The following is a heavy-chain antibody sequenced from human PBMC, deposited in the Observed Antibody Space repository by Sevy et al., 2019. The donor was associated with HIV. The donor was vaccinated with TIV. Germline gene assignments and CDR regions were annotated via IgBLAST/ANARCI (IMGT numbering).Heavy chain of an antibody. CDR2: IYPGDSDT. V-gene: IGHV5-51*01. Sequence: GESLKISCKGSGYSFTSYWIAWVRQMPGKGLEWMGIIYPGDSDTRYSPSFQGHVTISVDKSINTAYLQWSSLKASDTAMYYCARREYYHFGREGFDIWGQGTVVTVSS. CDR1: GYSFTSYW. D-gene: IGHD3-3*01. CDR3: ARREYYHFGREGFDI. J-gene: IGHJ3*02.